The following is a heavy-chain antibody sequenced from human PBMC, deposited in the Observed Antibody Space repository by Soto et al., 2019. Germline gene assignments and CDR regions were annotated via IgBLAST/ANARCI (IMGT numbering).Heavy chain of an antibody. J-gene: IGHJ6*02. Sequence: ASVKVSCKASGYTFTSYDINWVRQATGQGLEWMGWMNPNSGNTGYAQKFQGRVTMTRNTSISTAYMELSSLRSEDTAVYYCATGNSSSWGYYYYGMDVWGQGTTVTVSS. D-gene: IGHD6-13*01. CDR2: MNPNSGNT. CDR1: GYTFTSYD. V-gene: IGHV1-8*01. CDR3: ATGNSSSWGYYYYGMDV.